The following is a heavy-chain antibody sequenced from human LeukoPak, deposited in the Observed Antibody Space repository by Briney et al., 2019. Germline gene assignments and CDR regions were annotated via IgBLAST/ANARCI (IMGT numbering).Heavy chain of an antibody. CDR1: GFTFSSYG. CDR3: AKDRPYYDFWSGSYFDY. CDR2: ISYDGSNK. V-gene: IGHV3-30*18. D-gene: IGHD3-3*01. Sequence: GRSLRLSCAASGFTFSSYGMHWVRQAPGKGLEWVAVISYDGSNKYYADSVKGRFTISRDNSKNTLYLQMNSLRAEDTAVYYCAKDRPYYDFWSGSYFDYWGQGTLVTVSS. J-gene: IGHJ4*02.